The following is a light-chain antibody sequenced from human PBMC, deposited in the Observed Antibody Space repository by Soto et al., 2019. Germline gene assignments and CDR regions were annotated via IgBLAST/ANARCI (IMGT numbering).Light chain of an antibody. V-gene: IGKV1-6*01. CDR3: LQDYIYPRT. CDR2: AAS. CDR1: QGIRND. J-gene: IGKJ1*01. Sequence: AIKMTQSPSSLSASVGDRVTITCRASQGIRNDLGWYQQKPGKAPQLLIYAASSLQSGVPSRFSGSGSGTDFTLTISSLQPEDFATYYCLQDYIYPRTFGQGTKVEI.